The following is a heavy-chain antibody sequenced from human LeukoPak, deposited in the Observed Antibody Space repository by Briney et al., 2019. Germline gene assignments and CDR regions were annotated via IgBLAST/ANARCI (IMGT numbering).Heavy chain of an antibody. CDR3: ARGVGCSGGSCYSAHNDY. D-gene: IGHD2-15*01. Sequence: ASVKVSCKASGYTFTSYGISWVLQAPGQGLEWMGWISAYNGNTNYAQKLQGRVTMTTDTSTSTAYMELRSLRSDDKAVYYCARGVGCSGGSCYSAHNDYWGQGTLVSDSS. J-gene: IGHJ4*02. V-gene: IGHV1-18*01. CDR2: ISAYNGNT. CDR1: GYTFTSYG.